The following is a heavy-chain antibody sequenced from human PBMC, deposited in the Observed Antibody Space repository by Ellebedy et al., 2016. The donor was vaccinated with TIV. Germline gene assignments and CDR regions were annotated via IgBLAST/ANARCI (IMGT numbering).Heavy chain of an antibody. CDR1: AFTFSNYW. V-gene: IGHV3-7*01. CDR2: IKEDGSEE. Sequence: PGGSLRLSCAASAFTFSNYWMSWVRQAPGKGLEWVANIKEDGSEEFYVDSVKGRFTISRDNARNSLFLQMNSLRAEDTAVYFCARTSRPLISRDGLAFNFDYWGQGTRVTVSS. CDR3: ARTSRPLISRDGLAFNFDY. D-gene: IGHD2-8*01. J-gene: IGHJ4*02.